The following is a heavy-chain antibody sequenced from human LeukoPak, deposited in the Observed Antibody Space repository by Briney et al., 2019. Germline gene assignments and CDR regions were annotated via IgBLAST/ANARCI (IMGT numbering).Heavy chain of an antibody. D-gene: IGHD2-15*01. Sequence: GESLKISCKGSGYSFTSQWIGWVRQMPGKGLEWMGIISPGDPDTRYSPSFQGQVTISADRSINTAYLQWNSLKASDTAMYYCARSVCSGGSCYLDYWGQGTLVTVSS. CDR2: ISPGDPDT. J-gene: IGHJ4*02. CDR3: ARSVCSGGSCYLDY. CDR1: GYSFTSQW. V-gene: IGHV5-51*01.